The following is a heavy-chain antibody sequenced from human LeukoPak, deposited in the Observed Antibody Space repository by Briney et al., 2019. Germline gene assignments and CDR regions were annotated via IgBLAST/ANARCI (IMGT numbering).Heavy chain of an antibody. V-gene: IGHV3-30*02. D-gene: IGHD6-13*01. CDR1: GFTFSSYG. CDR2: IRYDGSNK. J-gene: IGHJ3*02. CDR3: AKSAAMAAWSAFDI. Sequence: GGSLRLSCAASGFTFSSYGMHWVRQAPGKGLEWVAFIRYDGSNKYYADSVKGRFTISRDNSKNTLYLQMNSLRAEDTAVYYCAKSAAMAAWSAFDIWGQGTMVTVSS.